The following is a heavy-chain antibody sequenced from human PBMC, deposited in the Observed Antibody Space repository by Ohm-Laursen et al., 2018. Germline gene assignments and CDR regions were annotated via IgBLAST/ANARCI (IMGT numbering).Heavy chain of an antibody. CDR3: AKAALIVVVVAATPLDY. CDR2: ISYDGSNK. Sequence: SLRLSCAASGFTFSSYGMHWVRQAPGKGLEWVAVISYDGSNKYYADSVKGRFTISRDNSKNTLYLQMNSLRAEDTAVYYCAKAALIVVVVAATPLDYWGQRTLVTVSS. J-gene: IGHJ4*02. CDR1: GFTFSSYG. V-gene: IGHV3-30*18. D-gene: IGHD2-15*01.